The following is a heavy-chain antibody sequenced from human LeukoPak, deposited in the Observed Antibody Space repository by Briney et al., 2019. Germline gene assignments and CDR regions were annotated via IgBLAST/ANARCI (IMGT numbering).Heavy chain of an antibody. CDR1: GFIFSSYA. V-gene: IGHV3-23*01. CDR3: AKDRGRRDGYNLNYFDY. Sequence: PGGSLRLSCAASGFIFSSYAMSWVRQAPGKGLEWVSTISDRGDTTYYADSVKGRFTISRDISKNTLVLQMNSLRAEDTAVYYCAKDRGRRDGYNLNYFDYWGQGTLVTVSS. CDR2: ISDRGDTT. D-gene: IGHD5-12*01. J-gene: IGHJ4*02.